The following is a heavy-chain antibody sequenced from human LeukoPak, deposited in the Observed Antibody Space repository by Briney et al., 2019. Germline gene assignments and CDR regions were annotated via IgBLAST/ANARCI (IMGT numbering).Heavy chain of an antibody. Sequence: TSETLSLTCTVSGGSIGSNNYYWSWIRQPPGKGLEWIGYIYYTGSTNYNPSLKSRVTISVDTAKNQFSLKLSSVTAADTAVYYCARVSALGGTAMANFDYWGQGNLVTVSS. CDR1: GGSIGSNNYY. CDR3: ARVSALGGTAMANFDY. CDR2: IYYTGST. D-gene: IGHD5-18*01. V-gene: IGHV4-61*01. J-gene: IGHJ4*02.